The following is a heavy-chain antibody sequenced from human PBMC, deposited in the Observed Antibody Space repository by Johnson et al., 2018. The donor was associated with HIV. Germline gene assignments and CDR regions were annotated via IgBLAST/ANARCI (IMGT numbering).Heavy chain of an antibody. CDR1: GFTFSSYA. J-gene: IGHJ3*02. CDR2: ISGSGGST. Sequence: MLLVESGGGLVQPGGSLRLSCAASGFTFSSYAMSWVRQAPGKGLEWVSAISGSGGSTYYADSVKGRFTISRDNSKNTLYLQMNSLRAEDTAVYYCAKERVTWSSRGEAFDMWGQGTVVTVSP. CDR3: AKERVTWSSRGEAFDM. D-gene: IGHD5-18*01. V-gene: IGHV3-23*04.